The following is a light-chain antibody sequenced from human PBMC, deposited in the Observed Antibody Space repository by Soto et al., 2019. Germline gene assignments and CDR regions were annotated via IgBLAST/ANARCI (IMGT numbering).Light chain of an antibody. CDR2: GAS. Sequence: IMMTQSPATLSVTPGERATLSCRASQSVSSNLAWYQQKPGQAPRLLIYGASTRATGIPARFSGSGSGTEFTLTISSLQSEDFAVYYCQQYNNWPPTFGQGTMVDVK. V-gene: IGKV3-15*01. J-gene: IGKJ1*01. CDR1: QSVSSN. CDR3: QQYNNWPPT.